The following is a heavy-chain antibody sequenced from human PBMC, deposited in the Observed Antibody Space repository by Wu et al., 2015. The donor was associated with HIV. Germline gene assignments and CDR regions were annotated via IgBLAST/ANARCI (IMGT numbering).Heavy chain of an antibody. Sequence: QVQLVQSGAEVKKPGASVTVSCKASGYTFINSYIHWVRQAPGQGLEWMGRITPMFGTPDYARKFRGRVKITADESSTTSHIEVFSLGREDTATYFCTRRQQLLDQWGQGTLISVSS. CDR3: TRRQQLLDQ. CDR1: GYTFINSY. D-gene: IGHD5-24*01. J-gene: IGHJ4*02. CDR2: ITPMFGTP. V-gene: IGHV1-69*18.